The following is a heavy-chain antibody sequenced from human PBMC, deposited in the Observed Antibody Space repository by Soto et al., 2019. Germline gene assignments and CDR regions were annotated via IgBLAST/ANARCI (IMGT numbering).Heavy chain of an antibody. J-gene: IGHJ6*02. CDR1: GGTFSSYA. V-gene: IGHV1-46*01. CDR3: ARVDYDFWSGSSPSNYGMDV. D-gene: IGHD3-3*01. Sequence: ASVKVSCKASGGTFSSYAISWVRQAPGQGLEWMGIINPSSSATRYSQKFQGRVTMTRDVSTSTVYMEMSGLRSEDTAVYYCARVDYDFWSGSSPSNYGMDVWGQGTTVTVSS. CDR2: INPSSSAT.